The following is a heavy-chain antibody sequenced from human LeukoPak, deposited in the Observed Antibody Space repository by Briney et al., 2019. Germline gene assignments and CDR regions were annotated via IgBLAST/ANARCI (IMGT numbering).Heavy chain of an antibody. CDR2: ISAYNGNT. CDR1: GYTFTSYG. Sequence: ASVKVSCKASGYTFTSYGISWVRQAPGQGLEWMGWISAYNGNTNYAQKLQGRVTMTTDTSTSTAYMELRSLRSDDTAVYYCARDHYSSSTPSRFDYWGQGTLVTVSS. CDR3: ARDHYSSSTPSRFDY. V-gene: IGHV1-18*01. D-gene: IGHD6-13*01. J-gene: IGHJ4*02.